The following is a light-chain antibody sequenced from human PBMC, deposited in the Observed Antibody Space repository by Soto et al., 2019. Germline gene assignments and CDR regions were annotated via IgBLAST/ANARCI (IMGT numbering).Light chain of an antibody. CDR2: EVV. V-gene: IGLV2-8*01. J-gene: IGLJ1*01. CDR3: KSYAGSNTYV. Sequence: ALTQPPSASGSPGQSVTISCTGTKSDIGVYDLVSWYQHHPGKAPRLIIYEVVQRPSGVPDRFSGSKSGNTASLTVSGLQAADEADYFCKSYAGSNTYVFGSGTKVTVL. CDR1: KSDIGVYDL.